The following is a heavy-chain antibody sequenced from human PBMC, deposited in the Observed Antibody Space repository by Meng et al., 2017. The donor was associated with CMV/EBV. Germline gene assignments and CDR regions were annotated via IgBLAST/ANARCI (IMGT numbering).Heavy chain of an antibody. CDR1: GYTLPSYY. Sequence: QGQRVELGGEAKKPGASVKVSWKASGYTLPSYYMHWERQAPGQGLEWMGIINPSGGSTSYAQKFQGRVTMTRDTSTSTVYMELSSLRSEDTAVYYCARESGSVGDYWGQGTLVTVSS. D-gene: IGHD1-26*01. V-gene: IGHV1-46*01. CDR3: ARESGSVGDY. J-gene: IGHJ4*02. CDR2: INPSGGST.